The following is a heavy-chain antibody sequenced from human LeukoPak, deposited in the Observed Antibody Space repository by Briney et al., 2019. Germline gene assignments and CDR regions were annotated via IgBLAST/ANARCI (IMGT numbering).Heavy chain of an antibody. CDR1: GFTFSSYA. D-gene: IGHD2-21*02. J-gene: IGHJ4*02. CDR2: ISGSGGST. V-gene: IGHV3-23*01. Sequence: GGSLRLSCAASGFTFSSYAMSWVRQAPGKGLEWVSAISGSGGSTYYADSVKGRLTISRDNSKNTLYLQMNSLRAEDTAVYYCAKGNVGSYCGGDCYSAFGYWGQGTLVTVSS. CDR3: AKGNVGSYCGGDCYSAFGY.